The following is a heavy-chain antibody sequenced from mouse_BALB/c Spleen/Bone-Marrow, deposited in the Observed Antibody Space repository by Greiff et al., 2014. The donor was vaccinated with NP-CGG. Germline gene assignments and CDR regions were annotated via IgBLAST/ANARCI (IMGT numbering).Heavy chain of an antibody. Sequence: QVQLQQSGAELARPGASVKLSCKASGYTFTSYWMQWVKQRPGQGLEWIGAIYPGDGDTRYTQKFKGKATLTADKSSSTAYMQLSSLASEDSAVYYCARSGNYWYFDVWGAETTVTVSS. J-gene: IGHJ1*01. CDR1: GYTFTSYW. V-gene: IGHV1-87*01. CDR2: IYPGDGDT. CDR3: ARSGNYWYFDV. D-gene: IGHD2-1*01.